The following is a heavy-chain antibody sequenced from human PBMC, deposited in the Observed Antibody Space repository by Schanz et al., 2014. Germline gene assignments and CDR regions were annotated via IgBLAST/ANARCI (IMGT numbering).Heavy chain of an antibody. CDR3: ARRKHAFDI. CDR1: GFSVSTNY. Sequence: EVQLVESGGGLIQPGGSLRLSCAVSGFSVSTNYMSWARQALGKGLEWVSVIYTSGSTYYADSVRGRFTFSRDNSKNTLYLQMNSLRAEDTAVYYCARRKHAFDIWGQGTMVTVSS. J-gene: IGHJ3*02. V-gene: IGHV3-53*01. CDR2: IYTSGST.